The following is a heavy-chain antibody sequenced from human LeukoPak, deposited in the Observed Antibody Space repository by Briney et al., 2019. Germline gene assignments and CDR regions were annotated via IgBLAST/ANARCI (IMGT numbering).Heavy chain of an antibody. Sequence: GGSLRLSCAASGFTFSSYSMNWVRQAPGKGLEWVSSISSSSSYIYYADSVKGRFTISRDNAKNSLYLQMNSLRAEDTAVYYCASGDTAMVYFDYWGQGTLVTVSS. D-gene: IGHD5-18*01. CDR1: GFTFSSYS. CDR3: ASGDTAMVYFDY. CDR2: ISSSSSYI. V-gene: IGHV3-21*01. J-gene: IGHJ4*02.